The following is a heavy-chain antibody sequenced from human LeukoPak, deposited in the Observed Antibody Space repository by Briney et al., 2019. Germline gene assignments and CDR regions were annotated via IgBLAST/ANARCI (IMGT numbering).Heavy chain of an antibody. Sequence: PGRSLRLSCAASGFTFSSYAMHWVRQAPGKGLEWVAVISYDGSNKYYADSVKGRFTISRDNSKNTLYLQMNSLRAEDTAVYYCARTGSSGHMAASLGDWGQGTLVTVSS. CDR3: ARTGSSGHMAASLGD. CDR2: ISYDGSNK. V-gene: IGHV3-30*04. J-gene: IGHJ4*02. D-gene: IGHD3-22*01. CDR1: GFTFSSYA.